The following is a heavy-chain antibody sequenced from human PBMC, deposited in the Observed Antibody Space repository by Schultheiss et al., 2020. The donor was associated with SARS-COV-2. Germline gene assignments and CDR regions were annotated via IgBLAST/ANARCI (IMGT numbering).Heavy chain of an antibody. CDR1: GFTFATSW. CDR2: ISGSGGST. D-gene: IGHD3-3*01. V-gene: IGHV3-23*01. CDR3: ARVAYDFWSGYLTGYYYMDV. J-gene: IGHJ6*03. Sequence: GGSLRLSCAASGFTFATSWMHWVRQAPGKGLEWVSAISGSGGSTYYADSVKGRFTISRDNSKNTLYLQMNSLRAEDTAVYYCARVAYDFWSGYLTGYYYMDVWGKGTTVTVSS.